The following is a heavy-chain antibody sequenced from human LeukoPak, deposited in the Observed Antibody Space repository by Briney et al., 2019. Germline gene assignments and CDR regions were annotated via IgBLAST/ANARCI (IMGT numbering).Heavy chain of an antibody. CDR1: GIIFSDFG. CDR3: ARGPDCSGGSCYSVGFDY. D-gene: IGHD2-15*01. Sequence: GGSLRLSCAASGIIFSDFGMHWVRQAPGKGLEWMAIIWYDGSNKYYADSVKGRFTISRDNSQNTMYLQMNSLRAEDSAVYYCARGPDCSGGSCYSVGFDYWGQGTLVTVSS. CDR2: IWYDGSNK. J-gene: IGHJ4*02. V-gene: IGHV3-33*01.